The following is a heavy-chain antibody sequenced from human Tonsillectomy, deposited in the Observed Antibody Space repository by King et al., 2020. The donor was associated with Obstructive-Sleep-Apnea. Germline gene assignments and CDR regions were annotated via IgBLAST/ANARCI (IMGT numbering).Heavy chain of an antibody. CDR2: IRQDGSEK. J-gene: IGHJ4*02. CDR3: ARVGYDDVWGSYHSDY. V-gene: IGHV3-7*03. Sequence: VQLVESGGGLVQPGGSLRLSCAASGFTFSSFWMNWVRQAPGKGLEWVANIRQDGSEKYYVDSVKGRFTISRDNAKNSLFLQRNSLRAEDTAVYYCARVGYDDVWGSYHSDYWGQGTLVTVSS. CDR1: GFTFSSFW. D-gene: IGHD3-16*02.